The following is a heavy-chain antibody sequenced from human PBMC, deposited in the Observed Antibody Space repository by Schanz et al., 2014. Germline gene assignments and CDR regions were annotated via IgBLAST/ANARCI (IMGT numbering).Heavy chain of an antibody. CDR2: IGTAGDT. V-gene: IGHV3-13*04. J-gene: IGHJ4*02. CDR3: ARPRFDYGEVDY. CDR1: GFSIRNHD. Sequence: EQLVESGGGLVQPGGSLRLSCAASGFSIRNHDMHWVRQATGAGLEWVSAIGTAGDTFYLDSVRGRFTISRDRFQNTLYLRMSSLRAEDTAVYYCARPRFDYGEVDYWGQGTLVTVSS. D-gene: IGHD4-17*01.